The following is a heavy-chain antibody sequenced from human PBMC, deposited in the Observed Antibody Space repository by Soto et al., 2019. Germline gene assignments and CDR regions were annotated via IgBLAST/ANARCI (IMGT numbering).Heavy chain of an antibody. CDR3: ARWAQLEPRFDY. CDR1: GGSISSGGYY. CDR2: IYYSGST. D-gene: IGHD1-1*01. J-gene: IGHJ4*02. Sequence: QVQLQESGPGLVKPSQTLSLTCTVSGGSISSGGYYWSWIRQHPGKGLEWIGYIYYSGSTYYNPSLTGRVTISVDTSKNQFSLKLSSVTAADTAVYYGARWAQLEPRFDYWGQGTLVTVSS. V-gene: IGHV4-31*03.